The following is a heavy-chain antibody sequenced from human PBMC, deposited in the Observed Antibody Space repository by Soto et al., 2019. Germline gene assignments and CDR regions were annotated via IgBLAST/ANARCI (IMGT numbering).Heavy chain of an antibody. J-gene: IGHJ5*02. CDR2: ISAYNGNT. CDR1: GYTFTSYG. Sequence: ASVKVSCKASGYTFTSYGISWVRQAPGQGLEWMGWISAYNGNTNYAQKLQGRVTMTTDTSTSTAYVELRSLRSDDTAVYYCARDSYYYDSSGFDPWGQGTLVTVSS. D-gene: IGHD3-22*01. CDR3: ARDSYYYDSSGFDP. V-gene: IGHV1-18*04.